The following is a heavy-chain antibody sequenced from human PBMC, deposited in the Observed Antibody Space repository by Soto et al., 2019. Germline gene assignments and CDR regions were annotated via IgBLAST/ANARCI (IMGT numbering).Heavy chain of an antibody. J-gene: IGHJ6*03. CDR1: GFTFDDYA. V-gene: IGHV3-9*01. D-gene: IGHD2-8*01. CDR3: AKDGLGYCTNGVCSNYYYYMDV. Sequence: EVQLVESGGGLVQPGRSLRLSCAASGFTFDDYAMHWVRQAPGKGLEWVSGISWNSGSICYADSVKGRFTISRDNAKNSLYLQMNSLRAEDTALYYCAKDGLGYCTNGVCSNYYYYMDVWGKGTTVTVSS. CDR2: ISWNSGSI.